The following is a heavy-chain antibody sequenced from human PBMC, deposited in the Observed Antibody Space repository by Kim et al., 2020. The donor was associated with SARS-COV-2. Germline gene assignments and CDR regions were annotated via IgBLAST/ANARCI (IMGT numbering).Heavy chain of an antibody. Sequence: SVKGRFTISRDNSKNTLYLQMNSLRAEDTAVYYCATPSVYSSGSDYAFDIWGQGTMVTVSS. D-gene: IGHD6-19*01. J-gene: IGHJ3*02. V-gene: IGHV3-30*07. CDR3: ATPSVYSSGSDYAFDI.